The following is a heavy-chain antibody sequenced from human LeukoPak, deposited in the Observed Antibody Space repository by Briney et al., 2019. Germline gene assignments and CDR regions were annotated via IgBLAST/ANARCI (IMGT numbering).Heavy chain of an antibody. CDR1: GFTFSSQA. Sequence: GGSLRLSCAASGFTFSSQAMSWVRQAPGEGLEWVSTISGSGDNTYYTDSVKGRFTISRDNSKNTLYLQMNSLRAEETAVYYCAKLIGDCDSDSPGCWGQGTLVTVSS. V-gene: IGHV3-23*01. CDR2: ISGSGDNT. CDR3: AKLIGDCDSDSPGC. J-gene: IGHJ1*01. D-gene: IGHD2-21*02.